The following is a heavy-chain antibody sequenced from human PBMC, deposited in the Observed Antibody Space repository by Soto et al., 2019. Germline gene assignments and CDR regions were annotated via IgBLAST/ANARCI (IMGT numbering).Heavy chain of an antibody. CDR1: GESFSGYS. D-gene: IGHD4-17*01. V-gene: IGHV4-34*01. CDR2: IHNTGTT. Sequence: QVQLQQWGAGLLKPSETLSLTCAVYGESFSGYSWSWIRQPPGKGLEWIGEIHNTGTTNYNPSLERRLTMSVDTSQSQFSLKLSSVTAADTAVYYCANYGDYGWYFDLWGRGTLVTVSS. CDR3: ANYGDYGWYFDL. J-gene: IGHJ2*01.